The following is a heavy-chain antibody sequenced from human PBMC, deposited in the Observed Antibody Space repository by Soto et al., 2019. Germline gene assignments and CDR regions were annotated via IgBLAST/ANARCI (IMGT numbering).Heavy chain of an antibody. J-gene: IGHJ4*02. V-gene: IGHV3-7*03. CDR2: IKFDGSEK. CDR3: VKDGGYCSSSTCYSPRNHYFDS. CDR1: GFTFSDYW. D-gene: IGHD2-2*01. Sequence: GGSLRLSCEASGFTFSDYWMSWVRQAPGKGPEWVANIKFDGSEKQYVDSVRGRFTISRDNSRNSLFLQMNSLRAGDTAVYYCVKDGGYCSSSTCYSPRNHYFDSWGQGTLVTVTS.